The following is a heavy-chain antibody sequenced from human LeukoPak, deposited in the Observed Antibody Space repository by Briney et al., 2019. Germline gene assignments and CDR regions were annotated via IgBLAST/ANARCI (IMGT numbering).Heavy chain of an antibody. J-gene: IGHJ5*02. CDR3: ARDSVNFWSGYSNWFDP. V-gene: IGHV1-18*01. D-gene: IGHD3-3*01. CDR1: GYTFTSYG. CDR2: ISAYNGNT. Sequence: ASVKVSCKASGYTFTSYGISWVRQAPGQGLEWMGWISAYNGNTNYAQKLQGRVTMTRDTSISTAYMELSRLRSDDTAVYYCARDSVNFWSGYSNWFDPWGQGTLVTVSS.